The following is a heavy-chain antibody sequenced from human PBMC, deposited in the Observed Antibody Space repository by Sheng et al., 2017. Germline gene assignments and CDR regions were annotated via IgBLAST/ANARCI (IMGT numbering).Heavy chain of an antibody. CDR1: GSSVSNNY. CDR3: ARDTAASGIREA. Sequence: DVQLVESGGGLIQPGGSRRDSPVQPPGSSVSNNYMSWVRPGSREGAWSGSQLFLVGGDTYYADSVKDRFTISRDSSKNTLYLQMNSLRAEDTAVYYCARDTAASGIREAWGQGTLVTVSS. J-gene: IGHJ4*02. CDR2: FLVGGDT. V-gene: IGHV3-53*01. D-gene: IGHD2-15*01.